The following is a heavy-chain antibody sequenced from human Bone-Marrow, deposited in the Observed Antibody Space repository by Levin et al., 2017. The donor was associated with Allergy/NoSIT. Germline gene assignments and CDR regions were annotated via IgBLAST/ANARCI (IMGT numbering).Heavy chain of an antibody. CDR1: GFTFSSFW. CDR2: IKGDGSTT. Sequence: GGSLRLSCVASGFTFSSFWMHWVRQAPGKGLVWLSHIKGDGSTTTYADSVKGRFTISRDNAKNTLYLQMNSLSAEDTAVYYCVRDLYGRDDHWGQGTLVTVSS. V-gene: IGHV3-74*03. CDR3: VRDLYGRDDH. J-gene: IGHJ4*02. D-gene: IGHD2-2*02.